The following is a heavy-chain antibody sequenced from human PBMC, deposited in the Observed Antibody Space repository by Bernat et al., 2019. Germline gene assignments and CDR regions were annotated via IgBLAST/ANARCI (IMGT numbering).Heavy chain of an antibody. CDR2: ISGSGGSK. D-gene: IGHD2-2*01. Sequence: EVQLLESGGGLVQPGGSLRLSCAASGFTFSSYAMSWVRQAPGKGLEWVSAISGSGGSKYYEDSVKGRFTISRDNSKNTLYLQMNSLRAEDTAVYYCAKDPKSVVVPPSFDYWGQGTLVTVSS. J-gene: IGHJ4*02. CDR1: GFTFSSYA. V-gene: IGHV3-23*01. CDR3: AKDPKSVVVPPSFDY.